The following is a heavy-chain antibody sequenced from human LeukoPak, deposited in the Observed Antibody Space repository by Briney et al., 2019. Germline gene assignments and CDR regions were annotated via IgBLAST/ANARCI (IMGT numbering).Heavy chain of an antibody. D-gene: IGHD5-12*01. CDR2: ISSSGSTI. CDR1: GFTFSSYA. J-gene: IGHJ4*02. CDR3: AKDSNTGGYSFGS. Sequence: GRSLRLSCAASGFTFSSYAMHWVRQAPGKGLEWVSYISSSGSTIYYADSVKGRFTISRDNSKNSLSLEMNSLRTEDTALYYCAKDSNTGGYSFGSWGQGTLVTVTS. V-gene: IGHV3-48*03.